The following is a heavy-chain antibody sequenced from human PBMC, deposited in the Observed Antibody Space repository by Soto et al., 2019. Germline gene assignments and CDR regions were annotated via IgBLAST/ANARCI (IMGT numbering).Heavy chain of an antibody. D-gene: IGHD3-9*01. CDR1: GGPISSRGYY. CDR3: ARRNPQRGYFDGYFDY. V-gene: IGHV4-39*01. Sequence: SETLSLTCTVSGGPISSRGYYWGWIRQPPGKGLEWIGNIFYRGNTYYNPSLKSRVTISVDTSDNQFSLKLSSVTAADTAVYYCARRNPQRGYFDGYFDYWGQGTLVTVSS. CDR2: IFYRGNT. J-gene: IGHJ4*02.